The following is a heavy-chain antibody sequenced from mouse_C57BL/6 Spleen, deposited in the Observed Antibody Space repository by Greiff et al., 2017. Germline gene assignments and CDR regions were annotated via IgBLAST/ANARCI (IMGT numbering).Heavy chain of an antibody. D-gene: IGHD4-1*01. CDR1: GYAFSSYW. CDR2: IYPGDGDT. Sequence: QVQLQQSGAELVKPGASVKISCKASGYAFSSYWMNWVKQRPGKGLEWIGQIYPGDGDTNYNGKFKGKATLTADKSSSTAYMQLSSLTSEDSAVYFCARDGTGTGTLFDYWAKAPLSQSPQ. CDR3: ARDGTGTGTLFDY. J-gene: IGHJ2*01. V-gene: IGHV1-80*01.